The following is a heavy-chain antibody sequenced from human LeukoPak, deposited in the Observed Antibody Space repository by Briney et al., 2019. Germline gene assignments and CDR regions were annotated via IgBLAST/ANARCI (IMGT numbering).Heavy chain of an antibody. D-gene: IGHD2-2*01. V-gene: IGHV3-7*01. Sequence: SGGSLRLSCAASGFTFSSYWMSWVRQAPGKGLEWVANIKQDGSEKYYVDSVKGRFTISRDNAKNSLYLQMNSLRAEDTAVYYCAREDIVVVPAAKILDYWGRGTLVTVS. CDR3: AREDIVVVPAAKILDY. CDR2: IKQDGSEK. CDR1: GFTFSSYW. J-gene: IGHJ4*02.